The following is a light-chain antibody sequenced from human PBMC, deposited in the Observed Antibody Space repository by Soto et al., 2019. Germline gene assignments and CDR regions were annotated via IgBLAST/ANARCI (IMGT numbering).Light chain of an antibody. CDR3: QQYNNWPPWT. CDR1: QNLSNT. CDR2: GAS. J-gene: IGKJ1*01. V-gene: IGKV3-15*01. Sequence: EIVMTQSPATLSVSPGERATLSCRAGQNLSNTLAWYQQKPGQAPRLLIYGASTRATGIPARFSGSGSGTEFTLTISSLQSEDFAVYYCQQYNNWPPWTFGQGTKVEIK.